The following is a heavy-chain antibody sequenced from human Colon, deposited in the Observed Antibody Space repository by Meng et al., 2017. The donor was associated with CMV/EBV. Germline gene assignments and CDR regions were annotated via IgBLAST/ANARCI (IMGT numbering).Heavy chain of an antibody. CDR2: ISSSGSTI. CDR3: ARDGQGQLVPFDC. CDR1: GFTFSSYS. Sequence: GESLKISCAASGFTFSSYSMNWVRQAPGKGLEWVSYISSSGSTIYYSDSVKGRFTISRDNAKNSLYLQMNTLRAEDTAVYYCARDGQGQLVPFDCWGQGTLVTVSS. D-gene: IGHD6-13*01. V-gene: IGHV3-48*04. J-gene: IGHJ4*02.